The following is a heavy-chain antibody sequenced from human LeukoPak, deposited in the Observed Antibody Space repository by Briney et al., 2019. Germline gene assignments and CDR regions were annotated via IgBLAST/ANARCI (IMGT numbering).Heavy chain of an antibody. Sequence: PSETLSLTCTVSGGSISSGSYYWSWIRQPAGKGLEWIGRIYTSGSTNYNPSLKSRVTISVDTSKNQFSLKLSSVTAADTAVYYCARRRSFYGGNFLTTYWYFDLWGRGTLVTVSS. CDR3: ARRRSFYGGNFLTTYWYFDL. D-gene: IGHD4-23*01. CDR1: GGSISSGSYY. V-gene: IGHV4-61*02. J-gene: IGHJ2*01. CDR2: IYTSGST.